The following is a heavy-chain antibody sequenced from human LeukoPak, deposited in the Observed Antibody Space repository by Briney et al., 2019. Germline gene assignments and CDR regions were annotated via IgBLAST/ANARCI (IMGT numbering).Heavy chain of an antibody. CDR1: GFTFSSYA. J-gene: IGHJ4*02. D-gene: IGHD3-22*01. CDR3: AKKVNYYDSSGYYPFDY. V-gene: IGHV3-23*01. CDR2: ISGRGGST. Sequence: GGSLRLSCAASGFTFSSYAMSWVRQAPGKGLEWVSAISGRGGSTYYADSVKGRFTISRDNSKNTLYLQMNSLRAEDTAVYYCAKKVNYYDSSGYYPFDYWGQGTLVTVSS.